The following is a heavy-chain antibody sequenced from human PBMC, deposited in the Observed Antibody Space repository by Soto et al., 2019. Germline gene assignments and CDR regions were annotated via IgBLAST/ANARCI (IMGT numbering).Heavy chain of an antibody. D-gene: IGHD3-10*01. Sequence: SVKVSCKASGDTFTDYYFHWVRQAPGQGLEWMGWINPNSGATDCAQKFQGWVTMTRDTSISTAYMELSRLRSDDTAVYYCARCVYGSGTFYFDLWGRGTLVTVSS. J-gene: IGHJ2*01. CDR3: ARCVYGSGTFYFDL. V-gene: IGHV1-2*04. CDR2: INPNSGAT. CDR1: GDTFTDYY.